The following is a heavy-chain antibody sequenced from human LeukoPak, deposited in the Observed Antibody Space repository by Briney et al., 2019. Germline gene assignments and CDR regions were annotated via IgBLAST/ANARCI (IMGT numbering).Heavy chain of an antibody. J-gene: IGHJ4*02. V-gene: IGHV1-69*04. CDR2: IIPILGIA. D-gene: IGHD3-10*01. CDR3: ASPYGSGSLTYYFDY. Sequence: GSSVKVSCKASGGTFSSYAISWVRQAPGQGLEWMGRIIPILGIANYAQKFQGRVTITADKSTSTAYMELSSLRSEDTAVYYCASPYGSGSLTYYFDYWGQGTLVTVSS. CDR1: GGTFSSYA.